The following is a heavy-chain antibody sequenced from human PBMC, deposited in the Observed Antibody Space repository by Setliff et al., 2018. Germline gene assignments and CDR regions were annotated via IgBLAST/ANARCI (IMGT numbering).Heavy chain of an antibody. D-gene: IGHD5-18*01. V-gene: IGHV1-69-2*01. CDR1: GYTFTDYY. J-gene: IGHJ4*02. Sequence: SCKASGYTFTDYYMHWVQQAPGKGLEWMGRVDPEDGETIYAEKFQGRVTITADTSTDTAYMELSSLRSDDTAVYYCARFSGHNYGSFDYWGQGTLVTVSS. CDR3: ARFSGHNYGSFDY. CDR2: VDPEDGET.